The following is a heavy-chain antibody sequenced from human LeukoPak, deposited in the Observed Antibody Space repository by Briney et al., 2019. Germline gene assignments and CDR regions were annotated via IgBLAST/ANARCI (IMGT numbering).Heavy chain of an antibody. Sequence: SETLSPTCTVSGGSMRSYYWVWIRQPPGKGLEWIGYIYYSGSTDYNPSLKSRVTISVDTSKNQFSLKMSSVTAADTAVYYCARAPNGFGAFDIWGPGTMVTASS. J-gene: IGHJ3*02. V-gene: IGHV4-59*01. D-gene: IGHD2-8*01. CDR1: GGSMRSYY. CDR3: ARAPNGFGAFDI. CDR2: IYYSGST.